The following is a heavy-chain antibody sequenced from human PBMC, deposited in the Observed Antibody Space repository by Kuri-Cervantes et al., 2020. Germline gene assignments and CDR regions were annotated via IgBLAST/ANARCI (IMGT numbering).Heavy chain of an antibody. Sequence: GESLKISCAASGFTVSSNYMSWVRQATGKGLEWVSAIGTAGDTYYPGSVKGRFTISRDNAKNSLYLQMNSLRAEDTAVYYCARAMAYSSSHWGQGTLVTVSS. CDR2: IGTAGDT. CDR1: GFTVSSNY. CDR3: ARAMAYSSSH. D-gene: IGHD6-19*01. J-gene: IGHJ4*02. V-gene: IGHV3-13*01.